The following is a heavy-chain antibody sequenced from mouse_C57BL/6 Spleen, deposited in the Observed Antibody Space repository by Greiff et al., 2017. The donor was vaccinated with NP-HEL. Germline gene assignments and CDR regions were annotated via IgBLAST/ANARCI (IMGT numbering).Heavy chain of an antibody. V-gene: IGHV1-20*01. CDR2: INPYNGDT. CDR1: GYSFTGYF. J-gene: IGHJ2*01. D-gene: IGHD2-3*01. Sequence: VQLKQSGPELVKPGDSVKISCKASGYSFTGYFMNWVMQSHGKSLEWIGRINPYNGDTFYNQKFKGKATLTVDKSSSTAHMELRSLTSEDSAVYYCARSLYDGYYYFDYWGQGTTLTVSS. CDR3: ARSLYDGYYYFDY.